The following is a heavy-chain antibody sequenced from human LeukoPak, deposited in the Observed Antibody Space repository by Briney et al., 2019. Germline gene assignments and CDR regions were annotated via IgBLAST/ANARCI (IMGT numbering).Heavy chain of an antibody. D-gene: IGHD3-22*01. CDR3: ARSFSPNYYDLLDY. Sequence: SETLSLTCTVSGGSISTYYWSWIRQPPGKGLEWIGYIYYSGSTNYNTSLKSRVTISLDTSKNQFSLKLNSVTAADTAMYYCARSFSPNYYDLLDYWGQGTLVTVSS. V-gene: IGHV4-59*01. CDR1: GGSISTYY. J-gene: IGHJ4*02. CDR2: IYYSGST.